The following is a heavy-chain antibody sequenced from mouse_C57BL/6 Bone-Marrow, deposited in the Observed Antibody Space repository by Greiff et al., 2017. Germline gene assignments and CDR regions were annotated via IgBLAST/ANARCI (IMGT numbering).Heavy chain of an antibody. Sequence: QVQLQQSGAELMKPGASVKLSCKATGYTFTGYWIEWVKQRPGHGLEWIGELLPGSGSTNYNEKFKGKATFTADTSSNTAYMQLSSLTTEDSAIYYCARAITTVVATDYAMDYWGQGTSVTVSS. D-gene: IGHD1-1*01. CDR3: ARAITTVVATDYAMDY. J-gene: IGHJ4*01. CDR1: GYTFTGYW. V-gene: IGHV1-9*01. CDR2: LLPGSGST.